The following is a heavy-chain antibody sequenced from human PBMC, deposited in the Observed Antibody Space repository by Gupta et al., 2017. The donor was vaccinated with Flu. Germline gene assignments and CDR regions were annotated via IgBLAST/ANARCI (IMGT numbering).Heavy chain of an antibody. J-gene: IGHJ5*02. V-gene: IGHV1-18*01. D-gene: IGHD2-2*01. CDR3: ARVDLRYCSSTSCYSWFDP. CDR1: GYTFTSYG. Sequence: QVQLVQSGAEVKKPGASVKVSCKASGYTFTSYGISWVRQAPGQGLEWMGWISAYNGNTNYAKNLQGRVTMTTDTSTSTAYMELRSLRSDDTAVYFCARVDLRYCSSTSCYSWFDPWGQGTLVTVSS. CDR2: ISAYNGNT.